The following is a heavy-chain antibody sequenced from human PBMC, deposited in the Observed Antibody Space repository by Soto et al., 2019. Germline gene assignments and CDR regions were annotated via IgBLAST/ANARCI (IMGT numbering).Heavy chain of an antibody. CDR2: INHSGNT. D-gene: IGHD3-10*01. V-gene: IGHV4-34*01. CDR3: ARGKVQYYGSGKKYYYGMDV. Sequence: SETLSLTCAVYGGSFSGYYWSWIRQPPGKKLDWIGEINHSGNTNYNPSLKSRVTISVDTSKNQFSLKLSSVTAADTAVYYCARGKVQYYGSGKKYYYGMDVWGQGTTVTVSS. J-gene: IGHJ6*02. CDR1: GGSFSGYY.